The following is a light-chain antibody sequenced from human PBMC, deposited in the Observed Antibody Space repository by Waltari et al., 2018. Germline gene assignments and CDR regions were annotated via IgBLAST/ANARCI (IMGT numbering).Light chain of an antibody. CDR3: QQYYRSRT. Sequence: DIVMTQSPDSLAVSLGERATIDCKSSQSVFYRSDNKNYLAWYQHKPGQPPKLLFYWASTRESGVPDRFSASGSWTDFTLTINNLQAEDVAVYYCQQYYRSRTFGQGTKVEIK. J-gene: IGKJ1*01. CDR2: WAS. CDR1: QSVFYRSDNKNY. V-gene: IGKV4-1*01.